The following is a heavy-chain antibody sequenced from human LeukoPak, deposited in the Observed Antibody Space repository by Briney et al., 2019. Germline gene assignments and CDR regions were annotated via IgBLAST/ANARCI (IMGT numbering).Heavy chain of an antibody. Sequence: PGGSLRLSCAASGFTFSSYAMSWVRQAPGKGLEWVSAISGSGGSTYYADSVKGRFTISRDNSKNTLYLQMNSLRAEDTAVYYCAKYYDILTVGSYYFDYWGQGTLVTVSS. V-gene: IGHV3-23*01. J-gene: IGHJ4*02. CDR2: ISGSGGST. CDR3: AKYYDILTVGSYYFDY. D-gene: IGHD3-9*01. CDR1: GFTFSSYA.